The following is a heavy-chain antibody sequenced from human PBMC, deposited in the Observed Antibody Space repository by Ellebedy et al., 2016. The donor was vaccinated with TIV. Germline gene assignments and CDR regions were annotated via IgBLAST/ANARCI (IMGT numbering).Heavy chain of an antibody. D-gene: IGHD6-13*01. CDR3: ARLPSTSVPGTFA. Sequence: GESLKISCAASGFTFSSYAMHWVRQAPGKGLEWVAVISYDGSNKYYADSVKGRFTISRDNSKNTLYLQMNSLRDEDTAVYYCARLPSTSVPGTFAWGQGTLVTVSS. J-gene: IGHJ5*02. CDR2: ISYDGSNK. V-gene: IGHV3-30*04. CDR1: GFTFSSYA.